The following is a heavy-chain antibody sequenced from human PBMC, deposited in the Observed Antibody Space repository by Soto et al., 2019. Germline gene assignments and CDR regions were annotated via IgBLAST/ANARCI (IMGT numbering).Heavy chain of an antibody. Sequence: QVQVLQSGPAVKRPGASVKVSCKASGYTFSTSGISRVRQAPGEGLEWVGWIRPDNGNTKSAQRLQGRVTLTTDTSASTAYMELRSLTSDDTAMYYCARDTESNRYNDWGQGTLVTVSS. CDR1: GYTFSTSG. D-gene: IGHD1-20*01. V-gene: IGHV1-18*01. J-gene: IGHJ1*01. CDR3: ARDTESNRYND. CDR2: IRPDNGNT.